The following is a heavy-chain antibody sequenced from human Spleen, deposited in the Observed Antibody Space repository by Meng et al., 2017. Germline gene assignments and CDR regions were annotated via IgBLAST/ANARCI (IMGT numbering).Heavy chain of an antibody. CDR1: GFDFSGFA. D-gene: IGHD6-13*01. V-gene: IGHV3-30*04. Sequence: QVQLVESGGGVVQPGRSLRLSCAASGFDFSGFAMNWVRQTPGKGPEWVAFISHDDSNRYYTDSLKGRFTISRDNSRNTLFLQMDSLRPDDTAIYYCARDGWVSSSRSQFDNWGQGTLVTVSS. J-gene: IGHJ4*02. CDR2: ISHDDSNR. CDR3: ARDGWVSSSRSQFDN.